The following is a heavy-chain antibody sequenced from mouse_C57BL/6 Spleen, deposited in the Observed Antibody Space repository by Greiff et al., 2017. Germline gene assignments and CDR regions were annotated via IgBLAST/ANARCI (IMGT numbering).Heavy chain of an antibody. D-gene: IGHD1-1*01. Sequence: QVTLKESGPGILQPSQTLSLTCSFSGFSLSTFGMGVGWIRQPSGKGLEWLAHIWWDDDKYYNPALKSRLTISKDTSKNQVFLKIANVDTADTATDYSARTVITTVVATDAWFAYWGHGTLVTVSA. CDR3: ARTVITTVVATDAWFAY. J-gene: IGHJ3*01. V-gene: IGHV8-8*01. CDR2: IWWDDDK. CDR1: GFSLSTFGMG.